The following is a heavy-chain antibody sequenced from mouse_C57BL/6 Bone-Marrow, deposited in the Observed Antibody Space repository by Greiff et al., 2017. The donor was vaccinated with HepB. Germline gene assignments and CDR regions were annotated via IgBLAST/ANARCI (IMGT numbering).Heavy chain of an antibody. CDR2: IDPSDSYT. J-gene: IGHJ2*01. CDR3: ERCYYSNPYYFDY. D-gene: IGHD2-5*01. V-gene: IGHV1-50*01. CDR1: GYTFTSYW. Sequence: VQLQQPGAELVKPGASVKLSCKASGYTFTSYWMPWVNQRPGQGLEWIGEIDPSDSYTNYNQKFKGKATLTVDTSSSTAYMQRSSLTSEDSAVYYCERCYYSNPYYFDYWGQGTTLTVSS.